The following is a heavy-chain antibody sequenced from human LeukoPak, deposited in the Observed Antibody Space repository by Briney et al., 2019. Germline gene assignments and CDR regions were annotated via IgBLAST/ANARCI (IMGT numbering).Heavy chain of an antibody. CDR3: ARGYYDILTGRGFDP. J-gene: IGHJ5*02. CDR2: INHSGST. V-gene: IGHV4-34*01. D-gene: IGHD3-9*01. Sequence: TSETLSLTCAVYGGSFSGYYWSWIRQPPGKGLEWIGEINHSGSTNYNPSLKSRVTISVDTSKNQFSLKLSSVTAADTAVYYCARGYYDILTGRGFDPWGQGTLVTVSS. CDR1: GGSFSGYY.